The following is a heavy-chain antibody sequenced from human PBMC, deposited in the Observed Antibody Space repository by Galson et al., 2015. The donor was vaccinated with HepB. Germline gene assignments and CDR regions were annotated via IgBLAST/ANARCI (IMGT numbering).Heavy chain of an antibody. D-gene: IGHD3-10*02. V-gene: IGHV1-8*01. CDR3: ARAPPSPSLYYVIYYYYYYMDV. J-gene: IGHJ6*03. Sequence: SVKVSCKASGYTFTSYDINWVRQATGQGLEWMGWMNPNSGNTGYAQKFQGRVTMTRNTSISTAYMELSSLRSEDTAVYYCARAPPSPSLYYVIYYYYYYMDVWGKGTTVTVSS. CDR2: MNPNSGNT. CDR1: GYTFTSYD.